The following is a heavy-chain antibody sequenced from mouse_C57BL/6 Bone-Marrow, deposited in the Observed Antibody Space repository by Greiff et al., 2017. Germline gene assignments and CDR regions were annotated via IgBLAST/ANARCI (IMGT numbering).Heavy chain of an antibody. CDR1: GFTFSSYT. CDR3: ARHERLRPGDWFAY. CDR2: ISGGGGNT. J-gene: IGHJ3*01. D-gene: IGHD2-4*01. Sequence: EVMLVESGGGLVKPGGSLKLSCAASGFTFSSYTMSWVRQTPEKRLEWVATISGGGGNTYYPDSVKGRFTISRDNAKNTLYLQMSSLWSEDTALYYCARHERLRPGDWFAYWGQGTRVTVSA. V-gene: IGHV5-9*01.